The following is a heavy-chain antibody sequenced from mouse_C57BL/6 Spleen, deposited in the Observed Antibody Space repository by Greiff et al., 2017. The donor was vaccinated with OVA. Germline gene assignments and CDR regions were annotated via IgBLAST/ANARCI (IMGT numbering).Heavy chain of an antibody. J-gene: IGHJ1*03. CDR3: ARQVKRYYGSSYWYCDV. V-gene: IGHV5-9*01. CDR2: ISGGGGNT. D-gene: IGHD1-1*01. Sequence: EVQLQQSGGGLVKPGGSLKLSCAASGFTFSSYTMSWVRQTPEKRLEWVATISGGGGNTYYPDSVKGRFTISRDNAKNTLYLQMSSLRSEDTALYYCARQVKRYYGSSYWYCDVWGTGTTVTVSS. CDR1: GFTFSSYT.